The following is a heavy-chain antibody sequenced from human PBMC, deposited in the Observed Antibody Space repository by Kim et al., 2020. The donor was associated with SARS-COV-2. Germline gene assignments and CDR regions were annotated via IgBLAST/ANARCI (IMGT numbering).Heavy chain of an antibody. CDR1: GGSFSGYY. J-gene: IGHJ3*02. CDR2: INHSGST. V-gene: IGHV4-34*01. CDR3: ASKVVVPAFDI. D-gene: IGHD2-15*01. Sequence: SETLSLTCAVYGGSFSGYYWSWIRQPPGKGLEWIGEINHSGSTNYNPSLKSRVTISVDTSKNQFSLKLSSVTAADTAVYYCASKVVVPAFDIWGQGTMVTVSS.